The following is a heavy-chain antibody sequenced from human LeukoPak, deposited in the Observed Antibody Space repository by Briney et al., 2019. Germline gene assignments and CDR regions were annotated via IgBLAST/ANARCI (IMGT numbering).Heavy chain of an antibody. CDR3: ASPYSSRWYELCY. CDR2: ISHDGSNK. CDR1: GFTFSSYG. D-gene: IGHD6-13*01. J-gene: IGHJ4*02. Sequence: GGSLRLSCAASGFTFSSYGMHWVRQAPGKGLEWVAVISHDGSNKYYADSVKGRFTISRDNSKNTLYLQTNSLRAEDTAVYYCASPYSSRWYELCYWGQGTLVTVSS. V-gene: IGHV3-30*03.